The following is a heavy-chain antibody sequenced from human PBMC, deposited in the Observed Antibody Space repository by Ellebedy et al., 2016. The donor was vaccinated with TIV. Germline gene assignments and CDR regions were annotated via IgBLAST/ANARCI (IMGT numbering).Heavy chain of an antibody. J-gene: IGHJ5*02. CDR2: MYHSGRT. D-gene: IGHD3-10*01. CDR3: ARWFGELLYVRWFDT. Sequence: SETLSLTCTVSGAPMSSSSSYWGWIRQPPGKGLEWIGSMYHSGRTFYKPSLRSRLTISVETSKNQFSLKLTSATAADTAVYYCARWFGELLYVRWFDTWGQGTLVTVSS. V-gene: IGHV4-39*01. CDR1: GAPMSSSSSY.